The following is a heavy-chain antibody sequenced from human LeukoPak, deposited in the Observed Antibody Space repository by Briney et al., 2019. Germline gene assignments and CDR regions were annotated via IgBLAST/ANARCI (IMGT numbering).Heavy chain of an antibody. CDR3: ARAHDSSGCMGMDV. D-gene: IGHD3-22*01. J-gene: IGHJ6*02. CDR1: GYTFTSYA. Sequence: ASVKVSCKASGYTFTSYAMHWVRQAPGQRLEWMGWINAGNGNTKYSQKFQGRVTITRDTSASTAYMELSSLRSEDTAVYYCARAHDSSGCMGMDVWGQGTTVTVSS. CDR2: INAGNGNT. V-gene: IGHV1-3*01.